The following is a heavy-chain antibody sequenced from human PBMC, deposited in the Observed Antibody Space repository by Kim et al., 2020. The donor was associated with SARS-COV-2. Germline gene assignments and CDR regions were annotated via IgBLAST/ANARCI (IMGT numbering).Heavy chain of an antibody. V-gene: IGHV3-43*02. Sequence: GGSLRLSCAASGSTFDVYAMHWVRQAPGKGLEWVSLISGDGGSTYYADSVKGRFTISRDNSKNSLYLQMNSLRTEDTALYYCAKSREKYYYYYYMDVWGKGTTVTVSS. CDR1: GSTFDVYA. J-gene: IGHJ6*03. CDR3: AKSREKYYYYYYMDV. CDR2: ISGDGGST.